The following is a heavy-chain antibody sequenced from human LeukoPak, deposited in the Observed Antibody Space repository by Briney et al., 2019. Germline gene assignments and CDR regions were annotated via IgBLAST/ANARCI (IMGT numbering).Heavy chain of an antibody. V-gene: IGHV3-23*01. Sequence: PGGSLRLSCVVSGFTFSSYAMTWVRQAPGKGLEWVSAISGSGGSTYYADSVKGRFTISRDNSKNTLYLQMNSLRAEDTAVYYCARDKSGFDYWGQGTLVTVSS. D-gene: IGHD6-25*01. CDR2: ISGSGGST. CDR1: GFTFSSYA. J-gene: IGHJ4*02. CDR3: ARDKSGFDY.